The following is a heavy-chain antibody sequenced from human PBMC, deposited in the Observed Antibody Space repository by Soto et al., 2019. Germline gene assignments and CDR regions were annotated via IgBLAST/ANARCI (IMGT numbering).Heavy chain of an antibody. D-gene: IGHD6-25*01. CDR2: IYPGHSET. J-gene: IGHJ5*02. Sequence: PXEXLKIYCKGSGYXFATYLLAWVRQMPGRGLEWMGIIYPGHSETIYSSSLRGHVTISADKSLNTAYLQWDSLPASDSDIYYCARGFTGSAGRFDPWGQGTVGTVSS. V-gene: IGHV5-51*01. CDR3: ARGFTGSAGRFDP. CDR1: GYXFATYL.